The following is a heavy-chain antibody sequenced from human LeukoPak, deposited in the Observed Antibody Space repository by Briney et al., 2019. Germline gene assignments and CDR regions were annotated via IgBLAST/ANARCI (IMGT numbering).Heavy chain of an antibody. V-gene: IGHV3-74*03. CDR2: MNYDGSST. J-gene: IGHJ2*01. CDR3: ARETTVIREWYFDL. D-gene: IGHD4-17*01. Sequence: GGSLRLSCAASGFTFSNYWMHWVRQAPGKGLVWVSRMNYDGSSTTYADSVMGRFTISRDNAKNTLYLQMNSLGAEDTAVYYCARETTVIREWYFDLWGRGTLVTVAS. CDR1: GFTFSNYW.